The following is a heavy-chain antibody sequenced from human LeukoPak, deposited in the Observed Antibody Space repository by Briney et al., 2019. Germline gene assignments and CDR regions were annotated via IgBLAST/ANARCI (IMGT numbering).Heavy chain of an antibody. J-gene: IGHJ4*02. D-gene: IGHD3-22*01. V-gene: IGHV3-9*01. CDR1: GFTFDDYA. CDR3: AKDKTPYYDSSGYPDY. Sequence: GRSLRLSCAASGFTFDDYAMRWVRQAPGKGLEWVSGISWNSGSIGYADSVKGRFTISRDNAKNSLYLQMNSLRAEDTALYYCAKDKTPYYDSSGYPDYWGQGTLVTVSS. CDR2: ISWNSGSI.